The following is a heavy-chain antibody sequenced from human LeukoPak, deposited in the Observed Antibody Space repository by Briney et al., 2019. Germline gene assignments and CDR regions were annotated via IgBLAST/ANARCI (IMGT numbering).Heavy chain of an antibody. CDR1: GFSFSRYG. CDR3: AKDRLCCSGANCYDPDWFDP. Sequence: GGSLRLSCAASGFSFSRYGMSWVRQAPGKGLEWVSAISDSGGSTYYADSVKGRFTISRDNSKNTLYLQMNSLRAEDTALYHCAKDRLCCSGANCYDPDWFDPWGQGTLVTVSS. V-gene: IGHV3-23*01. J-gene: IGHJ5*02. D-gene: IGHD2-15*01. CDR2: ISDSGGST.